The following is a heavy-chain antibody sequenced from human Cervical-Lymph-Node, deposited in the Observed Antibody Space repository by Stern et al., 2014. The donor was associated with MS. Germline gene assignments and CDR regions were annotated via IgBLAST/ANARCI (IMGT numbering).Heavy chain of an antibody. CDR2: INNVGSHI. CDR1: GFSLSGYS. CDR3: AREVGTYTRNSYGMDV. D-gene: IGHD1-14*01. V-gene: IGHV3-48*01. J-gene: IGHJ6*02. Sequence: VQLVESGGGLVQPGGSLRLSCAGSGFSLSGYSMNWVRQAPGKGLEWVSYINNVGSHIYYADSVKGRFTISRDNAKNSLSLQMDSLRVEDTALYYCAREVGTYTRNSYGMDVWGQGTTVTVSS.